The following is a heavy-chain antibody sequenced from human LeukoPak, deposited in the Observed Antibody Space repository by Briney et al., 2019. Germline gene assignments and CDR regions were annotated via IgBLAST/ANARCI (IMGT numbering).Heavy chain of an antibody. CDR2: ISYDGSNK. Sequence: GGSLRLSCAASGFTFSSYGMHWVRQAPGKGLEWVAVISYDGSNKYYADSVKGRFTISRDNSKSTLYLQMNSLRAEDTAVYYCAKGYDILTGSPDYWGQGTLVTVSS. CDR1: GFTFSSYG. D-gene: IGHD3-9*01. V-gene: IGHV3-30*18. CDR3: AKGYDILTGSPDY. J-gene: IGHJ4*02.